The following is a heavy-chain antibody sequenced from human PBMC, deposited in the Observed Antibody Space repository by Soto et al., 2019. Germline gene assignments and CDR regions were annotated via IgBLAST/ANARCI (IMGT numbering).Heavy chain of an antibody. CDR3: ARFFPPGYYGMDV. Sequence: GASVKVSCKASGYTFTSYDINWVRQATGQGLEWMGWMNPNSENTGYAQKLKSRDTMTRNTSISTAYMVLSSLRFEYTAVYYCARFFPPGYYGMDVWGQGTTVTVSS. CDR1: GYTFTSYD. V-gene: IGHV1-8*01. J-gene: IGHJ6*02. D-gene: IGHD3-3*01. CDR2: MNPNSENT.